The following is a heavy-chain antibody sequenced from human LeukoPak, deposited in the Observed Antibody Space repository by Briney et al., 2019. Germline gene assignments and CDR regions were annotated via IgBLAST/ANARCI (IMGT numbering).Heavy chain of an antibody. V-gene: IGHV3-30*02. CDR1: GFTFSSYG. CDR2: IRYDGDNK. J-gene: IGHJ3*02. CDR3: AKEASSYSSSSAFHI. Sequence: GGSLRLSCAASGFTFSSYGMHWVRQAPGKGLDWVSFIRYDGDNKYYADSVKGRFTISRDNSKNTLYLQMNSLRAEDTAVYYCAKEASSYSSSSAFHIWGQGTMVTVSS. D-gene: IGHD6-6*01.